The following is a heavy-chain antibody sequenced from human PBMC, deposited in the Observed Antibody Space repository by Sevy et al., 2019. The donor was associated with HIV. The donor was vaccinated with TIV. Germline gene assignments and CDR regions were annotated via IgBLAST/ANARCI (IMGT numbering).Heavy chain of an antibody. CDR2: ITFDSGRI. J-gene: IGHJ6*02. CDR3: AKDSRGGFYDGMDV. D-gene: IGHD3-10*01. V-gene: IGHV3-9*01. CDR1: GFTFGDHA. Sequence: GGSLRLSCAASGFTFGDHAMHWVRQVPGRGLEWASGITFDSGRINYADSVKGRFTISRDNAKISLYLQMNSLRTEDTALYYCAKDSRGGFYDGMDVWGQGTTVTVSS.